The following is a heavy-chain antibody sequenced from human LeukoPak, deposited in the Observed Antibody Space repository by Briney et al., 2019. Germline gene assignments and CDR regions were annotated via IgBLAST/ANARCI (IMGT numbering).Heavy chain of an antibody. Sequence: SETLSLTCTVSGDSIISYYWSWIRQHPGKGLEWIGYIYYSGSTYYNPSLKSRVTISVDTSKNQFSLNLSSVTSADTAVYYCAREIAARPSYFDYWGQGTLVTVSS. D-gene: IGHD6-6*01. J-gene: IGHJ4*02. CDR3: AREIAARPSYFDY. CDR1: GDSIISYY. CDR2: IYYSGST. V-gene: IGHV4-59*06.